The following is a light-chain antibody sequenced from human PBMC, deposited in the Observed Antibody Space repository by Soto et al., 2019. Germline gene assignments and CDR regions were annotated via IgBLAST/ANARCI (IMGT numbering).Light chain of an antibody. CDR2: DAS. V-gene: IGKV1-5*01. J-gene: IGKJ2*01. Sequence: DIQMTQSPSTLSASVGDRVTITCRASQSISSWLAWYQQKPGKAPKLLIYDASSLESGVPSRFSCSRSGTEFTLTISSLQPDDFATYYCQQYNSYSLYTFGQGTKLEIK. CDR1: QSISSW. CDR3: QQYNSYSLYT.